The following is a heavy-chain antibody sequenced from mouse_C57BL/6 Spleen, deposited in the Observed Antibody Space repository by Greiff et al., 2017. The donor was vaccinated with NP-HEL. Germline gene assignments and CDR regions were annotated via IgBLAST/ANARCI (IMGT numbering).Heavy chain of an antibody. CDR3: ARGTTVVATKNYAMDY. Sequence: VHVKQSGPELVKPGASVKISCKASGYSFTGYYMHWVKQSHGNILDWIGYIYPYNGVSSYNQKFKGKATLTVDKSSSTAYMELRSLTSEDSAVYYCARGTTVVATKNYAMDYWGQGTSVTVSS. V-gene: IGHV1-31*01. CDR2: IYPYNGVS. D-gene: IGHD1-1*01. CDR1: GYSFTGYY. J-gene: IGHJ4*01.